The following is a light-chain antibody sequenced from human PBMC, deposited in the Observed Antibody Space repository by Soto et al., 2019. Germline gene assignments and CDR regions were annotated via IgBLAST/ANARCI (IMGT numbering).Light chain of an antibody. CDR1: QDISTW. J-gene: IGKJ5*01. CDR3: QQAHSFPIT. V-gene: IGKV1-12*01. Sequence: EIERTQSRSSVSASVGDRVTVTCLASQDISTWLAWYQQKPGKAPKVLIYAASSLQTGVPSRFSGSGSGTEFTLTISSLQLDDFATYFCQQAHSFPITFGQGTRLEI. CDR2: AAS.